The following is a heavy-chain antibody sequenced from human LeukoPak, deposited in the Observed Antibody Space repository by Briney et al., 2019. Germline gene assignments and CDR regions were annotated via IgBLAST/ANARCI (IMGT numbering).Heavy chain of an antibody. D-gene: IGHD3-10*01. CDR3: ASLGTMVRGVMAYYYYMDV. CDR2: IIPIFGTA. J-gene: IGHJ6*03. V-gene: IGHV1-69*13. CDR1: GGTFSSYA. Sequence: SVKVSCKASGGTFSSYAISWVRQAPGQGLEWMGGIIPIFGTAYYAQKFQGRVTITADESTSTAYVELSSLRSEDTAVYYYASLGTMVRGVMAYYYYMDVWGKGTTVTVS.